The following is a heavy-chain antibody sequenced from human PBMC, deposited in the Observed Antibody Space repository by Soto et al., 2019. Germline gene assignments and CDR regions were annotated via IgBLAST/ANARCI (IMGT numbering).Heavy chain of an antibody. CDR2: ISGSGGTT. J-gene: IGHJ4*02. V-gene: IGHV3-23*01. D-gene: IGHD2-15*01. CDR3: AKGPDMFCSGGTCFVNF. CDR1: GFTFRNYA. Sequence: EVQLLESGGGLVQPGGSLRLSCAASGFTFRNYAMGWVRQAPGKGLEGVSDISGSGGTTYYAESVKGRFTLSRDNSKNTLYLQMNSLRAEDTAVYYCAKGPDMFCSGGTCFVNFWGQGTLVTVSS.